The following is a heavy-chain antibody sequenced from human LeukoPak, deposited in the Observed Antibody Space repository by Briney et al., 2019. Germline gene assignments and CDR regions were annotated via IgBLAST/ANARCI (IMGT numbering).Heavy chain of an antibody. CDR2: IWYDGSIK. CDR3: YAYYAMDV. D-gene: IGHD1-1*01. CDR1: GFTFNTYG. J-gene: IGHJ6*02. V-gene: IGHV3-33*01. Sequence: PGRSLRLSCAASGFTFNTYGMNWVRQAPGKGLEWVAVIWYDGSIKYYAESVKGRLTVSRDNSENTLYLQMNSLRAEDTANCRPYAYYAMDVWGQGTTVTVSS.